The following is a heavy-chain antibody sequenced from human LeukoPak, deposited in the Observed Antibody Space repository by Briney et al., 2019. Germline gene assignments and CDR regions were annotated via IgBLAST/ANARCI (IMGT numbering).Heavy chain of an antibody. Sequence: GGSLRLSCAASGFTLSTYSINWVRQAPGKGLGWVSYISTTSNTIHYADSVKGRFTISRDNSKNTLYLQMNSLRAEDTAVYYCAKDTAGYWVPYYYGMDVWGQGTTVTVSS. D-gene: IGHD2-15*01. CDR2: ISTTSNTI. CDR3: AKDTAGYWVPYYYGMDV. V-gene: IGHV3-48*01. CDR1: GFTLSTYS. J-gene: IGHJ6*02.